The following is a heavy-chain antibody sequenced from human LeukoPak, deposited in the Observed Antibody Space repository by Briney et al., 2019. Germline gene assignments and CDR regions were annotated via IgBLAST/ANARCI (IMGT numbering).Heavy chain of an antibody. CDR3: ARGVGEVRYNWFDP. J-gene: IGHJ5*02. CDR2: IYHSGST. Sequence: PSETLSLTCAVSGGSISSGGYSWSWLRQPPGKGLEWIGYIYHSGSTYYNPSLKSRVTISVDRSKNQFSLKLSSVTAADTAVYYCARGVGEVRYNWFDPWGQGTLVTVSS. V-gene: IGHV4-30-2*01. CDR1: GGSISSGGYS.